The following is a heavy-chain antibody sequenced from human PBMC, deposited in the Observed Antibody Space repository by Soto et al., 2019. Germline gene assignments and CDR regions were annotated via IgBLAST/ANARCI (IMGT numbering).Heavy chain of an antibody. CDR2: ISGSGGST. CDR3: AKDYSERVSSTSLGHY. V-gene: IGHV3-23*01. Sequence: EVQLLESGGGLVQPGGSLRLSCAASGFTFSSYAMSWVRQAPGKGLEWVSAISGSGGSTYYADSVKGRFTISRDNSKNTLYLQMNSLRVEDTAVYYCAKDYSERVSSTSLGHYWGQGTLVPLSS. D-gene: IGHD2-2*01. CDR1: GFTFSSYA. J-gene: IGHJ4*02.